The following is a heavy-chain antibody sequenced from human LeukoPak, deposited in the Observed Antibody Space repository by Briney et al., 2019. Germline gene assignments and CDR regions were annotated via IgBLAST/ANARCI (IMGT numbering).Heavy chain of an antibody. V-gene: IGHV3-23*01. Sequence: GGSLRLSCAASGFTFSSYAMSWVRQAPGKGLEWVSAISGSGGSTYYADSVKGRFIISRDNSKNTLYLQMNSLRAEDTAVYYCAKDFISGSYLNYFDHWGQGTLVTVSS. CDR3: AKDFISGSYLNYFDH. J-gene: IGHJ4*02. CDR2: ISGSGGST. CDR1: GFTFSSYA. D-gene: IGHD1-26*01.